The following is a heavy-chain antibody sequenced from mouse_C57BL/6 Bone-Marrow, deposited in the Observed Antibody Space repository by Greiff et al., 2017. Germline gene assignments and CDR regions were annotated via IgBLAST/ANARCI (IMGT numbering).Heavy chain of an antibody. D-gene: IGHD1-1*01. Sequence: EVKLQESEAELVRPGASVKLSCTASGFNIKNTYMHWVKQRPEQGLEWIGRIDPANGNTKYAPKFQGKATITADTSSNTAYLQLSSLTSEDTAIYYCARNYYGSSPYCDYWGQGTTLTVSS. V-gene: IGHV14-3*01. CDR2: IDPANGNT. CDR1: GFNIKNTY. J-gene: IGHJ2*01. CDR3: ARNYYGSSPYCDY.